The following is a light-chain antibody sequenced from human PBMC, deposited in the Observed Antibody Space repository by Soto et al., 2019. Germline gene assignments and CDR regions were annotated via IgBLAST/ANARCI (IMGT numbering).Light chain of an antibody. Sequence: VLTQPPSVSGAPGQRVTISCTGSSSNIGAGYDVHWYQQLPGTAPKLLIYDNTNRPSGVPDRFSGSKSGTSASLAITGLQAEDEADYYCQSYDRSLSGSRVFGTGTKVTVL. CDR3: QSYDRSLSGSRV. J-gene: IGLJ1*01. CDR2: DNT. CDR1: SSNIGAGYD. V-gene: IGLV1-40*01.